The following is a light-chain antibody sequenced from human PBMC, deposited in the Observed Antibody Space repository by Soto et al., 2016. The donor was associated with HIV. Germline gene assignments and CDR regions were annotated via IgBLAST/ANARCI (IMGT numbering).Light chain of an antibody. Sequence: DIQMTQSPSTLSASVGDRVTITCRASQSISSWLAWYQQKPGKAPNLLIYKASSLESGVPSGFSGSGSGTEFTLTISSLQPDDFATYYCRQYNTYPLTFGGGTKVEIK. CDR2: KAS. CDR3: RQYNTYPLT. J-gene: IGKJ4*01. V-gene: IGKV1-5*03. CDR1: QSISSW.